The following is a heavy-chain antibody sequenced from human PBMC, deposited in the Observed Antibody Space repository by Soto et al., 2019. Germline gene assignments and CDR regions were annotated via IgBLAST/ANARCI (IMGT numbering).Heavy chain of an antibody. V-gene: IGHV4-4*07. J-gene: IGHJ4*02. CDR3: ARVRSSSWYYFDY. CDR2: IYTSGST. D-gene: IGHD6-13*01. CDR1: CGSISSYY. Sequence: SETLSLTCTVSCGSISSYYWSWIRQPAGKGLEWIGRIYTSGSTNYNPSLKSRVTMSADTSKNQFSLKLSSVTAADTAVYYCARVRSSSWYYFDYWGQGTLVTVSS.